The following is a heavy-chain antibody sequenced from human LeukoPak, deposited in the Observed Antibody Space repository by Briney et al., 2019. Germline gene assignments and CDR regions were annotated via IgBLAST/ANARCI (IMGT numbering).Heavy chain of an antibody. CDR3: ARTNLDCKNGVCYDY. D-gene: IGHD2-8*01. CDR1: DYTFPTSG. CDR2: ISVYNHNT. Sequence: ASVTVSCKASDYTFPTSGISWVRQAPGQGLEWMGWISVYNHNTNYAQKFQRRVTVTTDTSTRTAYMELRSLRSDDTAVYYCARTNLDCKNGVCYDYWGQGTLVTVSS. V-gene: IGHV1-18*01. J-gene: IGHJ4*02.